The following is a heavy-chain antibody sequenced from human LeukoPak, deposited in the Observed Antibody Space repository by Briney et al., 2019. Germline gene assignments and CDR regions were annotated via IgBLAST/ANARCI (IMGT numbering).Heavy chain of an antibody. CDR3: SRGSGISFGGIDY. CDR2: IHPKSGDT. Sequence: GASVKVSCKASGYTFTGYYLHWVRQAPGQGLEWMGWIHPKSGDTHYAQKFLGGVTLTRDTSTTIVYMELKWLTSDDTAVYYCSRGSGISFGGIDYWGQGTLVTVSS. D-gene: IGHD3-16*01. CDR1: GYTFTGYY. V-gene: IGHV1-2*02. J-gene: IGHJ4*02.